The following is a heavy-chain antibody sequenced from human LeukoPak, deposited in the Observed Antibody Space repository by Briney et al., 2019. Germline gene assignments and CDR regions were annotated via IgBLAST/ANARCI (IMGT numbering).Heavy chain of an antibody. CDR2: TNEDGSYA. CDR3: GRINYNGDY. V-gene: IGHV3-74*01. Sequence: GGSLRLSCAASGFTLSSYWVHWVRQHPGKGLMWLSRTNEDGSYADYADSVKGRFTISRDNAKNTVYLQMNSLRTEDTAVYFCGRINYNGDYWGRGTLVTVSS. J-gene: IGHJ4*02. D-gene: IGHD3-10*01. CDR1: GFTLSSYW.